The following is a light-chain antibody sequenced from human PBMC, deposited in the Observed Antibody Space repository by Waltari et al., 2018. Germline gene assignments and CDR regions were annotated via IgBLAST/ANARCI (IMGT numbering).Light chain of an antibody. J-gene: IGLJ2*01. CDR1: SSDVGGYNY. CDR2: DGS. V-gene: IGLV2-14*01. Sequence: QSALTQPASVSGSPGQSITISCTGTSSDVGGYNYVSWYQQHPGKAPKLMIYDGSNPPSGVSNRFSGSKSGNTASLTISGLQAEDEADYYCSSYTSSSTLVVFGGGTKLTVL. CDR3: SSYTSSSTLVV.